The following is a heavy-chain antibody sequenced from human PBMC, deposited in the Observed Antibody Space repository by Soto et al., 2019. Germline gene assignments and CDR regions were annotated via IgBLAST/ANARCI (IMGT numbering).Heavy chain of an antibody. CDR1: GFTFSSYG. V-gene: IGHV3-30*03. Sequence: PGGSLRLSCAASGFTFSSYGMHWVRQAPGKGLEWVAVISYDGSNKYYADSVKGRFTISRDNSKNTLYLQMNSLRAEDTAVYYFAIALQCGDAGYYYRMDVRGQGTTAPGSS. D-gene: IGHD4-17*01. CDR2: ISYDGSNK. J-gene: IGHJ6*02. CDR3: AIALQCGDAGYYYRMDV.